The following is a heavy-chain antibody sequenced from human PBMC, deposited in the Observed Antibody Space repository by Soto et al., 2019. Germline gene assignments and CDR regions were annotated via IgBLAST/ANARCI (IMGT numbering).Heavy chain of an antibody. D-gene: IGHD3-3*02. J-gene: IGHJ6*02. V-gene: IGHV3-64*01. CDR1: GFTFSSYA. CDR2: ITSNGGNT. Sequence: EVQLVESGGGLVQPGGSLRLSCAASGFTFSSYAMHWVRQAPGKGMEYVSAITSNGGNTDYASSVKGRFTISRDNSKNALYLQMVSLRADDMAVYYCASRIPFVYGMDVWGQGTTVTVSS. CDR3: ASRIPFVYGMDV.